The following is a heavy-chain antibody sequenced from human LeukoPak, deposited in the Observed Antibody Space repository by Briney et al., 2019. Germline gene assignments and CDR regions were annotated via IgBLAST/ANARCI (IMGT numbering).Heavy chain of an antibody. Sequence: SETLSLTCAVSGGSISSSLYYWGWIRQPPGKGLEWIGTIYYSGSTYYNPSLKSRVTISVDTSKNQFSLKLSSVTAADTAVYYCARIYSGSYGYYYYGMDVWGQGTTVTVSS. CDR1: GGSISSSLYY. J-gene: IGHJ6*02. CDR3: ARIYSGSYGYYYYGMDV. V-gene: IGHV4-39*07. D-gene: IGHD1-26*01. CDR2: IYYSGST.